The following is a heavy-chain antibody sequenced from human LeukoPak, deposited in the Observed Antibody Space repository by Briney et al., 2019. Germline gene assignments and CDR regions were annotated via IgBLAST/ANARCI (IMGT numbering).Heavy chain of an antibody. CDR3: ARAAAGAVSLDY. V-gene: IGHV1-18*01. CDR1: GYTFTSYG. J-gene: IGHJ4*02. Sequence: ASAKVSCKASGYTFTSYGISWVRQAPGQGLEWMGWISAYNGNTNYAQKLQGRVTMTTDTSTSTAYMEPRSLRSDDTAVYYCARAAAGAVSLDYWGRGTLVTVSS. D-gene: IGHD6-13*01. CDR2: ISAYNGNT.